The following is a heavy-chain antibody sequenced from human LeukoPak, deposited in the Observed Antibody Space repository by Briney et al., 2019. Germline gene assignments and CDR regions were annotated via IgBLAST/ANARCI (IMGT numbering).Heavy chain of an antibody. J-gene: IGHJ5*02. CDR2: INPNSGGT. CDR1: GYTFIGYY. CDR3: ARGYCSSTSCRTPKYNWFDP. V-gene: IGHV1-2*02. D-gene: IGHD2-2*01. Sequence: ASVKVSCKASGYTFIGYYMHWVRQAPGQGLEWMGWINPNSGGTNYAQKFQGRVTMTRDTSISTAYMELSRLRSDDTAVYYCARGYCSSTSCRTPKYNWFDPWGQGTLVTVSS.